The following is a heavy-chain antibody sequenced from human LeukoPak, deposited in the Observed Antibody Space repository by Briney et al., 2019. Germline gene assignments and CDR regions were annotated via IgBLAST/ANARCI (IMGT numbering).Heavy chain of an antibody. V-gene: IGHV3-21*01. J-gene: IGHJ6*02. CDR3: AREGLGDGYNYYYYGMDV. CDR1: GFTFSSYS. CDR2: ISSSSSYI. D-gene: IGHD5-24*01. Sequence: GGSLRLSCAASGFTFSSYSMNWVRQAPGKGLEWVSSISSSSSYIYYADSVKGRFTTSRDNAKNPLYLQMNSLRAEDTAVYYCAREGLGDGYNYYYYGMDVWGQGTTVTVSS.